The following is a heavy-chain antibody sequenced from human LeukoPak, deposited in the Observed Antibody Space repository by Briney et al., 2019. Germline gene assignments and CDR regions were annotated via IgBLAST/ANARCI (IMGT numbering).Heavy chain of an antibody. V-gene: IGHV4-39*07. CDR3: VQTTGWPGFDY. CDR2: IYYSGST. D-gene: IGHD1-1*01. J-gene: IGHJ4*02. CDR1: GGSISSSSYY. Sequence: SETLSLTCTVSGGSISSSSYYWGWIRQPPGKGLEWIGSIYYSGSTYYNPSLKSRVIISVDTSKNQFSLNLTSVTAADTAMYYCVQTTGWPGFDYWGQGILVTVSS.